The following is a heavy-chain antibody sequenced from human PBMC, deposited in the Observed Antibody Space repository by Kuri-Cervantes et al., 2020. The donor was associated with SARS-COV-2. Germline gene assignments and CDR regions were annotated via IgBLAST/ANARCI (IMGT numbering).Heavy chain of an antibody. V-gene: IGHV4-38-2*01. CDR3: GKVSWLQLWHRYSDS. CDR2: ICNTGRV. J-gene: IGHJ4*02. CDR1: GYSFSDGDY. D-gene: IGHD5-24*01. Sequence: SETLSLTCVVSGYSFSDGDYWGWIRQPPGKGLQWIGSICNTGRVYYNPSLKSRVTISLDTSNNQVSLRLTSATAADTAVYYCGKVSWLQLWHRYSDSWGQGTLVTVSS.